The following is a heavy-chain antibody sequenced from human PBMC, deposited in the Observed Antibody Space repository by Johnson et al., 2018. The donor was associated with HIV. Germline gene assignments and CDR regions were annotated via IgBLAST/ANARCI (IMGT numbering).Heavy chain of an antibody. CDR1: GFTFSSYG. J-gene: IGHJ3*02. Sequence: QVQLVESGGGVVQPGRSLRLSCAASGFTFSSYGMHWVRQAPGKGLEWVAFIRYDGNNKYHAESVKGRFTISRDNFKNTLYLQLNSLRVEDTAVYYCAKDNDWVTTFDAFDIWGQGTMVTVSS. D-gene: IGHD4-17*01. CDR3: AKDNDWVTTFDAFDI. V-gene: IGHV3-30*02. CDR2: IRYDGNNK.